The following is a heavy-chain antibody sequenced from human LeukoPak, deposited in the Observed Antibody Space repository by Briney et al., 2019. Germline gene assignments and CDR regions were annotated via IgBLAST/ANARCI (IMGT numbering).Heavy chain of an antibody. J-gene: IGHJ4*02. Sequence: ASVNVSCKASGYTFTGYYMHWVRQAPGQGLEWMGWINPNSGGTKYAQKFQGRVTMTRDTSITTAYMELSRLRSDDTAVYYCARELVATMVDYWGQGTLVTVSS. CDR3: ARELVATMVDY. CDR1: GYTFTGYY. V-gene: IGHV1-2*02. CDR2: INPNSGGT. D-gene: IGHD5-12*01.